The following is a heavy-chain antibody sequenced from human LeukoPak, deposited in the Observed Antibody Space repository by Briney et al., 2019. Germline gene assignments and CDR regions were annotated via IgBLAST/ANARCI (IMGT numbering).Heavy chain of an antibody. J-gene: IGHJ4*02. CDR3: ARGGVLYSATYHISDY. V-gene: IGHV1-2*02. CDR1: GYTFTGYY. Sequence: ASVKVSCKASGYTFTGYYIHWVRQTPGQGLEWMGWMNPNSGGTSYRQKYQSRVTVTRDTSISTAYMELRSLTSDDTAVYNCARGGVLYSATYHISDYWGQGTLVTVSS. D-gene: IGHD1-26*01. CDR2: MNPNSGGT.